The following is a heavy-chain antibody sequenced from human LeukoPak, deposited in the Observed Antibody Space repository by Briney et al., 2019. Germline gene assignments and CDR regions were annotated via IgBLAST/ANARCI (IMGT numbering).Heavy chain of an antibody. CDR2: ISGSGGST. Sequence: PPGGSLRLSCAASGLTFNNYVMTWVRQTPGKGLEWVSAISGSGGSTYYADSVKGRFTISRDNSKNTLYLQMNSLRAEDTALYYCAKDDYGDYGWPIDYWGQGTLVTVSA. CDR1: GLTFNNYV. D-gene: IGHD4-17*01. J-gene: IGHJ4*02. CDR3: AKDDYGDYGWPIDY. V-gene: IGHV3-23*01.